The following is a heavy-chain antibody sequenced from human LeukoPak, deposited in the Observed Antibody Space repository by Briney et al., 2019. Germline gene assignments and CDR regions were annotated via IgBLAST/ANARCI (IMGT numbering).Heavy chain of an antibody. CDR3: ARSSYCSSTSCYTHWFDP. CDR2: IYTSGST. J-gene: IGHJ5*02. V-gene: IGHV4-4*07. CDR1: GGSISSYY. Sequence: PSETLSLTCTVPGGSISSYYWSWIRQPAGKGLEWIGRIYTSGSTNYNPSLKSRVTMSVDTSKNQFSLKLSSVTAADTAVYYCARSSYCSSTSCYTHWFDPWGQGTLVTVSS. D-gene: IGHD2-2*02.